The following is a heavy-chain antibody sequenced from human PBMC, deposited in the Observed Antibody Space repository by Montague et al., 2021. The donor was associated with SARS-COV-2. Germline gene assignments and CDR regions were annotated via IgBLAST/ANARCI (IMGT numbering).Heavy chain of an antibody. CDR2: NYYSGST. CDR3: ARGMHYYDSSGYYFDY. Sequence: SETLSLTCTVSGGSISSYYWSWIRQPPGKGLEWIGYNYYSGSTNYNPSRKSRVTISVDTSKNQFSLKLSSVTAADTAVYYCARGMHYYDSSGYYFDYWGQGTLVTVSS. CDR1: GGSISSYY. D-gene: IGHD3-22*01. V-gene: IGHV4-59*01. J-gene: IGHJ4*02.